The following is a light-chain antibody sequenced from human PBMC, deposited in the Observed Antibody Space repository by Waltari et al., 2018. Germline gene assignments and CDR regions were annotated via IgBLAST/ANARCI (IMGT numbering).Light chain of an antibody. CDR2: DVS. Sequence: QSALTQPASVSGSPGQSITISCTGTSSDVGGYNYVSWYQQHPGKAPKLMIYDVSNRPSGVSNRFSGSKSGNTASLTISGFQAEDEADYYCSSYTSSSVVVFGGGTKLTVL. CDR3: SSYTSSSVVV. CDR1: SSDVGGYNY. J-gene: IGLJ2*01. V-gene: IGLV2-14*03.